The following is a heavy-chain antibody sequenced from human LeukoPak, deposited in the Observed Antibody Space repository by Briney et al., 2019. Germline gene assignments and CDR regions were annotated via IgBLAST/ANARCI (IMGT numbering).Heavy chain of an antibody. Sequence: GGSLRLSCAASGFTFRTYAMHWVRQAPGKGLEYVSAISSNGGSTYYANSVKGRFTISRDNSKNTVYLQMDNLKPEDMAMYYCATLGAEYWGQGTLVTVSS. CDR1: GFTFRTYA. CDR2: ISSNGGST. J-gene: IGHJ4*02. V-gene: IGHV3-64*01. CDR3: ATLGAEY. D-gene: IGHD3-16*01.